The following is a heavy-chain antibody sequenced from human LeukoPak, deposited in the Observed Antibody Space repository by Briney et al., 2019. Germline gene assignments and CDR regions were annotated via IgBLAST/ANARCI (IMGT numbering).Heavy chain of an antibody. J-gene: IGHJ4*02. CDR3: AKDHLYCSSTSCFPGD. CDR2: VSDSGSDT. CDR1: GFTFSNHG. D-gene: IGHD2-2*01. V-gene: IGHV3-23*01. Sequence: GGSLRLSCAASGFTFSNHGMSWVRQASGKGLEWVSAVSDSGSDTYYADSVKGRFTVSRDNSKNTLYLQMNSLRAEDTAVYYCAKDHLYCSSTSCFPGDWGQGTLVTVSS.